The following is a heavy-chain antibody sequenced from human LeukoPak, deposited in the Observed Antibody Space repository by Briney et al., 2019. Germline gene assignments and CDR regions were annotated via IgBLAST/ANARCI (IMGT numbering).Heavy chain of an antibody. V-gene: IGHV3-23*01. J-gene: IGHJ4*02. CDR1: GFIFSSYA. CDR2: ISGSGGST. D-gene: IGHD1-20*01. Sequence: GASLRLSCAASGFIFSSYAMSWVRQARGKVLELVSVISGSGGSTYYADFVKRGFTISRDNFKNALYLQMNRLRAEDAAVYYCAKDWVTSTTWDYWGQGTLVTVSS. CDR3: AKDWVTSTTWDY.